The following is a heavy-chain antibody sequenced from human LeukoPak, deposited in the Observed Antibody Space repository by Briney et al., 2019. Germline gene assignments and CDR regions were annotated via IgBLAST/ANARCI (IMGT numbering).Heavy chain of an antibody. CDR3: ARKESDILTGYYNPGAFDT. CDR2: IYYSGST. V-gene: IGHV4-59*12. D-gene: IGHD3-9*01. J-gene: IGHJ3*02. Sequence: SETLSLTFTVSGGSISSYYWSWIRQPPGKGLEWIGYIYYSGSTNYNPSLKSRVTISVDTSKNQFSLKLSSVTAADTAVYYCARKESDILTGYYNPGAFDTWGQGTMVTVSS. CDR1: GGSISSYY.